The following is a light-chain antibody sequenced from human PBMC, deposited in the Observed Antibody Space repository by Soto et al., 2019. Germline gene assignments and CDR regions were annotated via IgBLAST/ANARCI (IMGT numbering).Light chain of an antibody. CDR3: LQSSNWHSCT. CDR2: DAS. CDR1: QSVSSY. V-gene: IGKV3-11*01. J-gene: IGKJ1*01. Sequence: EIVLTQSPATLSLSPGERPTLSCRASQSVSSYLAWYQQKPGQAPRLLIYDASNRATGIPARFSGSVSRTDFTITTSSPAPEDFADYYRLQSSNWHSCTFGQGTQGDI.